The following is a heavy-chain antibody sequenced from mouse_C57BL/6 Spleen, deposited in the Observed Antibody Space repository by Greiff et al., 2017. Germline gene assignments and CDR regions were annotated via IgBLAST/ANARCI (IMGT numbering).Heavy chain of an antibody. J-gene: IGHJ4*01. CDR1: GYTFTSYW. Sequence: QVQLKQSGTELVKPGASVKLSCKASGYTFTSYWMHWVKQRPGQGLEWIGNINPSNGGTNYNEKFKSKATLTVDKSSSTAYMQLSSLTSEDSAVYYCARRSNYDYAMDYWGQGTSVTVSS. CDR3: ARRSNYDYAMDY. D-gene: IGHD2-5*01. CDR2: INPSNGGT. V-gene: IGHV1-53*01.